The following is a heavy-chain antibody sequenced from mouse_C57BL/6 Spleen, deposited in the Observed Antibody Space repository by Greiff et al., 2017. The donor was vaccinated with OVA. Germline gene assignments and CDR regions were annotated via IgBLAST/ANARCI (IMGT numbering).Heavy chain of an antibody. CDR1: GYTFTDYN. CDR2: INPNNGGT. Sequence: EVQLQESGPELVKPGASVKMSCKASGYTFTDYNMHWVKQSHGKSLEWIGYINPNNGGTSYNQKFKGKATLTVNKSSSTAYMELRSLTSEDSAVYYCAREGYSNGEAMDYWGQGTSVTVSS. J-gene: IGHJ4*01. CDR3: AREGYSNGEAMDY. D-gene: IGHD2-5*01. V-gene: IGHV1-22*01.